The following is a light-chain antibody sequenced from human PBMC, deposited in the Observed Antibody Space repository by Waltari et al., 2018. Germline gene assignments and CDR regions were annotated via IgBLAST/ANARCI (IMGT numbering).Light chain of an antibody. Sequence: DIQMTQSPSTPSASAGDRVTITCRASESISSCLAWYQQKPGKAPKLLIYKASTLETGVPSRFRGSESGTEFTLTISSLQPDDFASYYCQQYKSFPLTFGGGTKVEI. CDR1: ESISSC. V-gene: IGKV1-5*03. CDR3: QQYKSFPLT. CDR2: KAS. J-gene: IGKJ4*01.